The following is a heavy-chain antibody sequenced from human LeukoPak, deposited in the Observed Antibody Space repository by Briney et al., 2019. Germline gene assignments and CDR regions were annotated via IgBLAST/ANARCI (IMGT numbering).Heavy chain of an antibody. J-gene: IGHJ6*02. CDR3: ARAPVSRYCSSTSCPEFHYYGMDV. CDR1: GFTFSSYA. V-gene: IGHV3-30-3*01. Sequence: PGRSLRLSCAASGFTFSSYAMHWVRQAPGKGLEWVAVISYDGSNKYYADSVKGRFTISRDNSKNTLYLQMNSLRAEDTAVYYCARAPVSRYCSSTSCPEFHYYGMDVWGQGTTVTVSS. D-gene: IGHD2-2*01. CDR2: ISYDGSNK.